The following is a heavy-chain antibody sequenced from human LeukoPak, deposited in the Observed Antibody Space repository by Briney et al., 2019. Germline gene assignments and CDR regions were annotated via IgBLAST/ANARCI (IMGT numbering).Heavy chain of an antibody. CDR2: ISGSGGGGGTT. J-gene: IGHJ4*02. D-gene: IGHD3-10*01. V-gene: IGHV3-23*01. CDR1: GFTFAHYS. Sequence: GESLRLSCAASGFTFAHYSLNWVRQAPGKGLEWVSAISGSGGGGGTTNYADSVKGRFTISRDNSKNTLYLRMNSLRAEDTAVYYCVCYYASGVFYWGQGTLVTVSS. CDR3: VCYYASGVFY.